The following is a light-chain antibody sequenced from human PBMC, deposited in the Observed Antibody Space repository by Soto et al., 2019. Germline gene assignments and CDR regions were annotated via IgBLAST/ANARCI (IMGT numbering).Light chain of an antibody. Sequence: QSLLTQPPSASGSPGQSVTISCTGTSSDVGSYNYVSWYQQHPDKAPKLMIYEVNKRPSGVPDRFSGSKSGNTASLTVSGLQAEDEADYYCTSYAGYNNPVVFGGGTKLTVL. CDR2: EVN. CDR1: SSDVGSYNY. CDR3: TSYAGYNNPVV. J-gene: IGLJ3*02. V-gene: IGLV2-8*01.